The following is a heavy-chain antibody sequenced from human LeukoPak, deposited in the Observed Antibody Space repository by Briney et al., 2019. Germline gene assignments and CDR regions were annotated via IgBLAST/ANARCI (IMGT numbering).Heavy chain of an antibody. CDR2: IKQDGSDK. V-gene: IGHV3-7*01. CDR3: ATRMGYFDS. D-gene: IGHD1-14*01. Sequence: GGSLRLSCAVSGFTFSSSWMSWVRQAPGKGLEWVANIKQDGSDKHYADSVKGRFTISRDNAQNSLWLQMNSLGAKDTAVYYCATRMGYFDSWGQGTLVTVSS. J-gene: IGHJ4*02. CDR1: GFTFSSSW.